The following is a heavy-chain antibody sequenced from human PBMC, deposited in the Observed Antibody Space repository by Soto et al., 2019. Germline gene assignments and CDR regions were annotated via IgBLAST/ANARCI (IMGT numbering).Heavy chain of an antibody. J-gene: IGHJ4*02. CDR3: AHRYGGNDYRWYFDS. D-gene: IGHD3-16*02. V-gene: IGHV2-5*01. CDR2: ISWKDEK. Sequence: QITLKESGPTLVKPTQTLTVTCTFSGFSLSTSGAGVAWIRQSPGKAPDWLALISWKDEKRYNPGLKSRLTITKDTSKNQVVLTMTALDPVDTATYFCAHRYGGNDYRWYFDSWGQGTLVTVAS. CDR1: GFSLSTSGAG.